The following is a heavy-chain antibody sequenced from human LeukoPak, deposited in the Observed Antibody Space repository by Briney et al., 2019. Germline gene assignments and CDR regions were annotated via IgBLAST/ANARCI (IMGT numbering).Heavy chain of an antibody. D-gene: IGHD3-10*01. J-gene: IGHJ4*02. V-gene: IGHV3-23*01. CDR2: LSASGGST. Sequence: GGSLRLSCAASGLTFSSYAMSWVRQTAGKGLEWVSTLSASGGSTYYADSVKGRSTISRDNAKNSLYLLVNSLRVEDTAVYYCARVWDGSGTYYNSLLDYWGQGTLVTVSS. CDR3: ARVWDGSGTYYNSLLDY. CDR1: GLTFSSYA.